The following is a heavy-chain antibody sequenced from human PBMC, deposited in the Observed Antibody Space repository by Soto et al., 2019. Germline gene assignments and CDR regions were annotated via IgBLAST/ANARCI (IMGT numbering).Heavy chain of an antibody. CDR1: AYTFTGYY. D-gene: IGHD3-9*01. V-gene: IGHV1-2*06. CDR3: ARGAHYHILTDRWEFVY. Sequence: ASVKVSCNASAYTFTGYYIQWLRQAPGQGLEWMGQIAPKSRDTKYLKKFKGRISMTRDMSIGITFIELSSMRSEDTAVYNWARGAHYHILTDRWEFVYWGQGTLVTVSS. J-gene: IGHJ4*02. CDR2: IAPKSRDT.